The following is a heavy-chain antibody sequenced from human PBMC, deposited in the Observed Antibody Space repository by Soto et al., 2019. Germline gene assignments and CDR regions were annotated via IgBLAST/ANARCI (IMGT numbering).Heavy chain of an antibody. CDR3: VRYPRSVGGSYRPDY. D-gene: IGHD3-16*02. Sequence: PGGSLRLSCASSVFTFSSYWMHCVRQFPEKWLVWVSRINSDGSITNYADAVKGRFTISRDNVKNTLYLQMNSLRAEDTAVYYCVRYPRSVGGSYRPDYWGQGTLVTVS. V-gene: IGHV3-74*01. CDR2: INSDGSIT. CDR1: VFTFSSYW. J-gene: IGHJ4*02.